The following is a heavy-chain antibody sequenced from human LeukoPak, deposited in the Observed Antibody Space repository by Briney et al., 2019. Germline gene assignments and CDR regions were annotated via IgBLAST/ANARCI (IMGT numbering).Heavy chain of an antibody. CDR2: IYYSGST. D-gene: IGHD1-7*01. J-gene: IGHJ4*02. CDR3: ARGWLAGTTPFDY. Sequence: SETLSLTCTVSGGSISSGGYYWSWIRQHPGKGLEWIGYIYYSGSTYYNPSLKSRVTISVDRSKNQFSLKLSSVTAADTAVYCCARGWLAGTTPFDYWGQGTLVTVSS. CDR1: GGSISSGGYY. V-gene: IGHV4-31*03.